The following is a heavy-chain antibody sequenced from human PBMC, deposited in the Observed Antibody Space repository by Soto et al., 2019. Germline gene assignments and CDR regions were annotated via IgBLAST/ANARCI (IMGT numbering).Heavy chain of an antibody. J-gene: IGHJ6*01. V-gene: IGHV4-59*08. Sequence: SETLSLTCTVSGGSISSYYWSWIRQPPGKGLEWIGSIYHSGSTYYNASLKSRVTISVDTSKNQFSLKLSSVTDADTAVYYCASGIDFYNAMDVWGQGTTVTVSS. CDR3: ASGIDFYNAMDV. D-gene: IGHD1-20*01. CDR2: IYHSGST. CDR1: GGSISSYY.